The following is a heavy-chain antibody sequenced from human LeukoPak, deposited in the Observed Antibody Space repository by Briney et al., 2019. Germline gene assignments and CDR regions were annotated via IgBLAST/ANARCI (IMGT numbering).Heavy chain of an antibody. CDR2: ISGSGGST. V-gene: IGHV3-23*01. CDR3: ARGGRPVATSENWFDP. Sequence: GGSLRLSCAASGFTFSSYGMSWVRQAPGKGLEWVSAISGSGGSTYYADSVKGRFTISRDNAKNSLYLQMNSLRAEDTAVYYCARGGRPVATSENWFDPWGQGTLVTVSS. D-gene: IGHD5-12*01. CDR1: GFTFSSYG. J-gene: IGHJ5*02.